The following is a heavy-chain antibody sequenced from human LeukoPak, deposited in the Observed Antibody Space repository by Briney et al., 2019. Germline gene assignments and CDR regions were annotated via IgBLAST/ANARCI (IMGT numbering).Heavy chain of an antibody. CDR3: AREEGPNWFDP. CDR1: GFTFSSYG. CDR2: IYSGGST. J-gene: IGHJ5*02. Sequence: PGGSLRLSCAASGFTFSSYGMNWVRQAPGKGLEWVSVIYSGGSTYYADSVKGRFTISRDNSKNTLYLQMNSLRAEDPAVYYCAREEGPNWFDPWGQGTLVTVSS. V-gene: IGHV3-66*01.